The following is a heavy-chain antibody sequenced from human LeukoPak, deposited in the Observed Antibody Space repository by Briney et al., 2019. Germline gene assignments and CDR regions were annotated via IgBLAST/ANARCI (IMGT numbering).Heavy chain of an antibody. V-gene: IGHV3-7*01. CDR1: GFTFSSYW. CDR3: ARELRTFDS. D-gene: IGHD3-16*01. Sequence: RGSLRLSCAASGFTFSSYWMTWVRQAPGKGLEWVANIKHNGDELNYVDSVEDRFTICRDNAKNSLYLHMTSLRAEDTAVYYCARELRTFDSWGQGTLVTVSS. CDR2: IKHNGDEL. J-gene: IGHJ4*02.